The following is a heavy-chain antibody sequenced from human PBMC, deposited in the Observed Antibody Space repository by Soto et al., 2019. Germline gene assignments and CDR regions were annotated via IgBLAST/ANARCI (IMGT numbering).Heavy chain of an antibody. CDR3: AREVEALAGQYYFDY. V-gene: IGHV3-11*06. D-gene: IGHD1-1*01. J-gene: IGHJ4*02. Sequence: QVQLVESGGGLVKPGGSLRLSCTASGFIFSDYYMSWVRQAPGKGLEWVSYISSSSSFTNYADSVKGRFTISTDNVKNSLYLQINSLRVEDTAVYYCAREVEALAGQYYFDYWGQGTLVTVPS. CDR1: GFIFSDYY. CDR2: ISSSSSFT.